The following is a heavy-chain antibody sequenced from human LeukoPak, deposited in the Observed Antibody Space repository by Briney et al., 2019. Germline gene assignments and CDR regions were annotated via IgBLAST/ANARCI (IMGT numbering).Heavy chain of an antibody. CDR1: GFILSDNY. CDR2: LYSGGWT. J-gene: IGHJ4*02. D-gene: IGHD6-13*01. Sequence: GGSLRLSCTASGFILSDNYMNWVRQAPGKGLEWVSVLYSGGWTNYADSVKGRFTISRDNSKNTLYLQMNSLIAEDTAVYFCARGTAQLAAAGLLDSWGQGTLVTVSS. CDR3: ARGTAQLAAAGLLDS. V-gene: IGHV3-53*01.